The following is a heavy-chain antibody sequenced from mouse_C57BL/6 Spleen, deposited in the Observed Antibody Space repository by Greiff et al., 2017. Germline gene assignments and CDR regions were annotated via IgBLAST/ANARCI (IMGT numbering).Heavy chain of an antibody. CDR3: ARSGDYDAWYFDV. D-gene: IGHD2-4*01. CDR2: IYPGSGST. CDR1: GYTFTSYW. J-gene: IGHJ1*03. Sequence: QVQLQQPGAELVKPGASVKMSCKASGYTFTSYWITWVKQRPGQGLEWIGDIYPGSGSTNYNEKFKSKATLTVDTSSITAYMQLSSLTSEGSAVYYCARSGDYDAWYFDVWGTGTTVTVSS. V-gene: IGHV1-55*01.